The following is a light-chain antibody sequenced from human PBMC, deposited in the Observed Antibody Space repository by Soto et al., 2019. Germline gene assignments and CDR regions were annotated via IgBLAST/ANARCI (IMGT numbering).Light chain of an antibody. CDR1: SSDVGGYKY. CDR3: SSYTSSSTYV. V-gene: IGLV2-14*01. J-gene: IGLJ1*01. CDR2: DVS. Sequence: QSALTQPASVSKSPGQSITISCTGTSSDVGGYKYVSWYQQHPGKAPKLMIYDVSNRPSGVSNRFSGSKSGNTASLTISGLQAEDEADYYCSSYTSSSTYVFGTGTKLT.